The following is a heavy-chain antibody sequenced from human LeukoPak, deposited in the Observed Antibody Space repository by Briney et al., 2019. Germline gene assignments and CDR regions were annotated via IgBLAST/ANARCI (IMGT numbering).Heavy chain of an antibody. J-gene: IGHJ5*02. Sequence: GGSLRLSCAASGFTFSNYGMTWVRQAPGKGLEWVSLISGGTGNTYYADSVKGRFTISRDNSKNTLFLQMNSLRAEDTAVYYCAKRNKGRNWNDVLNWFDPWGQGTLVTVSS. V-gene: IGHV3-23*01. CDR3: AKRNKGRNWNDVLNWFDP. CDR1: GFTFSNYG. D-gene: IGHD1-1*01. CDR2: ISGGTGNT.